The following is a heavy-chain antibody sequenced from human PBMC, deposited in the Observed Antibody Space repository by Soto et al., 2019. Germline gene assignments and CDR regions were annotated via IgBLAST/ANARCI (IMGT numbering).Heavy chain of an antibody. CDR3: ARRKQRSGPNYFDV. V-gene: IGHV1-8*01. CDR2: MNPSNGNA. J-gene: IGHJ4*02. CDR1: GDTFIKYD. D-gene: IGHD6-25*01. Sequence: GASVKVSCKASGDTFIKYDINWVRQATGQGLEWMGWMNPSNGNAGYAQNFRGRVTMTSNTSINTAYMELSGLRYEDTAVYYCARRKQRSGPNYFDVWGQGTLVTVSS.